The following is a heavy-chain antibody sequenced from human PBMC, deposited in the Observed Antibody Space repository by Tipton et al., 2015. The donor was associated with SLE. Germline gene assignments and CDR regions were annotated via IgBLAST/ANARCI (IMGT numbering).Heavy chain of an antibody. CDR1: GGSISSYY. CDR2: IYSSGST. Sequence: TLSLTCTVSGGSISSYYWSWIRQPPRKGLEWIGYIYSSGSTNYNPSLKSRVTISVDTSKNQFSLKLSSVTAADTAVYHCARGLAMVRGDSMDYWGQGTLVTVSS. J-gene: IGHJ4*02. D-gene: IGHD3-10*01. V-gene: IGHV4-4*08. CDR3: ARGLAMVRGDSMDY.